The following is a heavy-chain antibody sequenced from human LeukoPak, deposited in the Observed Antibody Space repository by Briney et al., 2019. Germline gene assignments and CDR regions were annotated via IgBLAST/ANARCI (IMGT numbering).Heavy chain of an antibody. CDR2: ISYDGSNK. CDR3: ARAGGGLDY. Sequence: PGRSLRLSCAASGFTFSSYAMHWVRQAPGKGLEWVAVISYDGSNKYYADSVKGRFTISRDNSKNTLYLQMNSLRAEDTAVYYCARAGGGLDYWGQGTLVTVSS. D-gene: IGHD3-16*01. CDR1: GFTFSSYA. J-gene: IGHJ4*02. V-gene: IGHV3-30*04.